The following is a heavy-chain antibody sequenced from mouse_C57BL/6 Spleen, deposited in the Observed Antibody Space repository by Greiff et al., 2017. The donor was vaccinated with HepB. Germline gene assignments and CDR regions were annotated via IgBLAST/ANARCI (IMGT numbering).Heavy chain of an antibody. CDR2: IRNKANGYTT. D-gene: IGHD1-2*01. V-gene: IGHV7-3*01. CDR1: GFTFTDYY. J-gene: IGHJ4*01. Sequence: EVKLMESGGGLVQPGGSLSLSCAASGFTFTDYYMSWVRQPPGKALEWLGFIRNKANGYTTEYSASVKGRFTISRDNFQSILYLQMNALRAEDSATYYCARYIRYGELVDYWGQGTSVTVSS. CDR3: ARYIRYGELVDY.